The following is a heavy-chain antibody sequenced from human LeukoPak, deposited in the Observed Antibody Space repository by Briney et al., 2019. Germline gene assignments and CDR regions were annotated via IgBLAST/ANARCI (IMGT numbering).Heavy chain of an antibody. J-gene: IGHJ4*02. CDR3: AIRYDSSGYYYFDY. D-gene: IGHD3-22*01. CDR2: INHSGST. Sequence: SETLSLTCAVYGGSFSRYYWSWIRQPPGKGLEWIGEINHSGSTNYNPSLKSRVTISVDTSKNQFSLKLSSVTAADTAVYYCAIRYDSSGYYYFDYWGQGTLVTVSS. CDR1: GGSFSRYY. V-gene: IGHV4-34*01.